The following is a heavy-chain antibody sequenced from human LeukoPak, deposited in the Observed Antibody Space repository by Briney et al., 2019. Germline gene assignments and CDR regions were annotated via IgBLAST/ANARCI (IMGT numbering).Heavy chain of an antibody. CDR1: GFTLRNHD. Sequence: GGSLRLSCVASGFTLRNHDMIWVRQAPGKGLEWLSYISPRSETKNYADSVKDRFTISRDDAENSVYLHMNSLRAEDTAVYYCARVEGPTVNTMYYDLWGQGTLVTVSS. D-gene: IGHD4-11*01. CDR3: ARVEGPTVNTMYYDL. J-gene: IGHJ4*02. CDR2: ISPRSETK. V-gene: IGHV3-48*01.